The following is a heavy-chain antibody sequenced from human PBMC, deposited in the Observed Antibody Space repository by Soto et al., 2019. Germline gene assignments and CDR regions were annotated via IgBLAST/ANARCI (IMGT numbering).Heavy chain of an antibody. D-gene: IGHD3-10*01. CDR2: IGTAGDT. V-gene: IGHV3-13*01. J-gene: IGHJ5*02. CDR1: GFTFSSYD. Sequence: GGSLRLSCAASGFTFSSYDMHWVRQATGKGLEWVSAIGTAGDTYYPGSVKGRFTISRENAKNSLYLQMNSLRAGDTAVYYCARGTYGSGSFWFDPWGQGTLVTVSS. CDR3: ARGTYGSGSFWFDP.